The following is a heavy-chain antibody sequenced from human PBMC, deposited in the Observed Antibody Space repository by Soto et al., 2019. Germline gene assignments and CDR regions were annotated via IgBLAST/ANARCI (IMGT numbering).Heavy chain of an antibody. J-gene: IGHJ4*02. Sequence: SSETLSLTCAVYGGSFSGYYWSWIRQPPGKGLEWIGEINHSGSTNYNPSLKSRVTISVDTSKNQFSLKLSSVTAADTAVYYCAGRGSKDPTTLAEYPQFDYWGQGTLVTVSS. D-gene: IGHD2-2*02. CDR3: AGRGSKDPTTLAEYPQFDY. CDR1: GGSFSGYY. CDR2: INHSGST. V-gene: IGHV4-34*01.